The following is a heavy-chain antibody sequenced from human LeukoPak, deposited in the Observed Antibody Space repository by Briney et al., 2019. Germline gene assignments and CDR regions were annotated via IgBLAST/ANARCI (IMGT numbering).Heavy chain of an antibody. CDR2: INPNNGDT. Sequence: ASVKVSCKASGFTFTDYYIQWVRQAPGQGLEWMGWINPNNGDTKYAQKFQGLVTMSRDTSISTAYMELSRLTSDDTAIYYCGRTKPPCSSCLLLDYWGQGTLVTVSS. D-gene: IGHD2-2*01. CDR1: GFTFTDYY. CDR3: GRTKPPCSSCLLLDY. V-gene: IGHV1-2*02. J-gene: IGHJ4*02.